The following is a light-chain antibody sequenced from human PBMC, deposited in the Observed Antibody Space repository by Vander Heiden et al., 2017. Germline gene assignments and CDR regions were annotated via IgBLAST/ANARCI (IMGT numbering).Light chain of an antibody. V-gene: IGLV1-40*01. CDR1: SSNIGANYD. J-gene: IGLJ2*01. CDR3: QSYDSSLSAV. Sequence: QSVLTQPPSVSCAPGQRVTLPCTGSSSNIGANYDVHWYRQLPGTAPKLLIYAYSKRPSGVPDRFSGSKSGTSASLAITGLQAEDEADYYCQSYDSSLSAVFGGGTRLTVL. CDR2: AYS.